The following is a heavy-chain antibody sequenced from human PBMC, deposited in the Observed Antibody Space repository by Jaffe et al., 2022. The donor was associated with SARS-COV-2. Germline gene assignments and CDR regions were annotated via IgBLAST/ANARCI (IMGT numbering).Heavy chain of an antibody. CDR1: GFTFSSYA. CDR3: ARGSSLYYGMDV. D-gene: IGHD6-6*01. Sequence: QVQLVESGGGVVQPGRSLRLSCAASGFTFSSYAMHWVRQAPGKGLEWVAVISYDGSNKYYADSVKGRFTISRDNSKNTLYLQMNSLRAEDTAVYYCARGSSLYYGMDVWGQGTTVTVSS. J-gene: IGHJ6*02. CDR2: ISYDGSNK. V-gene: IGHV3-30-3*01.